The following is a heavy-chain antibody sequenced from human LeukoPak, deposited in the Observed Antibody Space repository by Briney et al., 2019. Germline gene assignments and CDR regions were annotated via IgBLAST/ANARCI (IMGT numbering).Heavy chain of an antibody. CDR3: ARLSPIGEQDTAMVGDYFDY. CDR2: IYYSGST. D-gene: IGHD5-18*01. Sequence: SETLSLTCTVSGGSISSSSYYWGWIRQPPGKGLEWIGSIYYSGSTYYNPSLKSRVTISVDTSKNQFSLKLSSVTAADTAVYYCARLSPIGEQDTAMVGDYFDYWGQGTLVTVSS. CDR1: GGSISSSSYY. J-gene: IGHJ4*02. V-gene: IGHV4-39*01.